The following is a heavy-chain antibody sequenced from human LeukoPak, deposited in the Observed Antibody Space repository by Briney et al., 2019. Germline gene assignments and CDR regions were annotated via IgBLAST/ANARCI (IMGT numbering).Heavy chain of an antibody. CDR2: ISWNSGSI. CDR3: AKDMSYDSSGTLFDY. Sequence: GGSLRLSCAASGFSFSDYSINWFRQAPGKGLEWVSGISWNSGSIGYADSVKGRFTISRDNAKNSLYLQMNSLRAEDTALYCCAKDMSYDSSGTLFDYWGQGTLVTVSS. D-gene: IGHD3-22*01. J-gene: IGHJ4*02. CDR1: GFSFSDYS. V-gene: IGHV3-9*01.